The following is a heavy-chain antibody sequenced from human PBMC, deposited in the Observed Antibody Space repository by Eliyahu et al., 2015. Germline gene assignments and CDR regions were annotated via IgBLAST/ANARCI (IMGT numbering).Heavy chain of an antibody. Sequence: QLQLQESGPGLVKPSETLSLTCTVXGGSISSXXYYXGWXRQPPGKGLEWIGSIYYSGSTYYNPSLKSRVTISVDTSKNQFSLKLSSVTAADTAVYYCARQLRFLEWKLAGAFDIWGQGTMVTVSS. CDR3: ARQLRFLEWKLAGAFDI. CDR2: IYYSGST. CDR1: GGSISSXXYY. V-gene: IGHV4-39*07. J-gene: IGHJ3*02. D-gene: IGHD3-3*01.